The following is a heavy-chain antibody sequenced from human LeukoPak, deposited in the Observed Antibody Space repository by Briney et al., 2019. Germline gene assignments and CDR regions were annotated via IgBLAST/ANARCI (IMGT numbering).Heavy chain of an antibody. CDR3: ARDQGGGWFNFDY. D-gene: IGHD6-19*01. Sequence: SVKVSCKASGYTFTSYGISWVRQAPGQGLEWMGGIIPIFGTANYAQKFQGRVTITADESTSTAYMELSSLRSEDTAVYYCARDQGGGWFNFDYWGQGTLVTVSS. V-gene: IGHV1-69*13. CDR1: GYTFTSYG. CDR2: IIPIFGTA. J-gene: IGHJ4*02.